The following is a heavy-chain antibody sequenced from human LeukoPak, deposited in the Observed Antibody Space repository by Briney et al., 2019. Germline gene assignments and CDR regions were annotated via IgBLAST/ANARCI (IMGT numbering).Heavy chain of an antibody. CDR2: ISYDGSNK. CDR1: GFTFSNYG. V-gene: IGHV3-30*18. J-gene: IGHJ4*02. CDR3: ANLPL. Sequence: GRSLRLSCATSGFTFSNYGMHWVRQAPGKGLEWVAVISYDGSNKYYADSVKGRFTISRDNSKNTLYLQMNSLRPEDAAVYYCANLPLWGQGTLVTVSP.